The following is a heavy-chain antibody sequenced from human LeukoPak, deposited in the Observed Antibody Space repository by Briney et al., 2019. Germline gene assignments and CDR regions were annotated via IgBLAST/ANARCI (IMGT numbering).Heavy chain of an antibody. Sequence: PGGSLRLSCAASGFTFSTYAMSWVRQAPGKGLEWVSAISGRGDSTYYADSVKGRFTISRDYSKNTLYLQMNSLRAEDTAVYYCAKDGGGAYCGGDCFPYYLDYWGQGTLVTVSS. CDR1: GFTFSTYA. V-gene: IGHV3-23*01. D-gene: IGHD2-21*02. CDR2: ISGRGDST. J-gene: IGHJ4*02. CDR3: AKDGGGAYCGGDCFPYYLDY.